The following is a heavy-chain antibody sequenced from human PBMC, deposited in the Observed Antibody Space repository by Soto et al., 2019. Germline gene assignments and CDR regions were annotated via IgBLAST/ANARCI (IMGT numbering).Heavy chain of an antibody. J-gene: IGHJ4*02. CDR3: TTDGEYCSSTSCVDY. Sequence: GGSLRLSCAASGFTFSNAWMNWVRQAPGKGLEWVGRIKSKTDGGTTDYAAPVKGRFTISRDDSKNTLYLQMNSLKTEDTAVYYCTTDGEYCSSTSCVDYWGQGTLVTVSS. D-gene: IGHD2-2*01. CDR2: IKSKTDGGTT. V-gene: IGHV3-15*07. CDR1: GFTFSNAW.